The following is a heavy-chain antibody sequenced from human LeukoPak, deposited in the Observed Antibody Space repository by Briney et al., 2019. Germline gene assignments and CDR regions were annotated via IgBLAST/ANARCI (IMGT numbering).Heavy chain of an antibody. CDR3: ARDRFLVGARFDY. CDR1: GGFFSGYY. Sequence: CAVYGGFFSGYYWGWIRPAPGEGLEWGSYISSSGSTIYYADSVKGRFTISRDNAKNSLYLQMSSLRAEDTAVYYCARDRFLVGARFDYWGQGTLVTVSS. V-gene: IGHV3-11*04. CDR2: ISSSGSTI. D-gene: IGHD1-26*01. J-gene: IGHJ4*02.